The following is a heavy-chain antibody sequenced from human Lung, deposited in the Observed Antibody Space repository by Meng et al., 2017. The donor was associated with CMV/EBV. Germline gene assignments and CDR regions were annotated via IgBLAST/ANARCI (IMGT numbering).Heavy chain of an antibody. CDR1: GINVNTYW. CDR2: IYSDGVTT. J-gene: IGHJ4*02. V-gene: IGHV3-74*01. D-gene: IGHD2-8*01. Sequence: GEXXKISCAVSGINVNTYWMHWVRQVPGKGLVWLSRIYSDGVTTRYADSVKGRFTISRDNTKNTLYLQMNGLRADDTAVYYCARERTNWRGPVFDYWGQGTLVTVSS. CDR3: ARERTNWRGPVFDY.